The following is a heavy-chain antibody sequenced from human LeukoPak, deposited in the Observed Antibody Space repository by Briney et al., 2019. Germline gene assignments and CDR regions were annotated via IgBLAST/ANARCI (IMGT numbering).Heavy chain of an antibody. CDR3: ARRSLVPAAMFDY. Sequence: SETLALTCTVSSGSISSGGYYWSWIRQHPGKGLEWIGYIYYSGSTYYNPSLKSRVTISVDTSKNQFSLKLSSVTAADTAVYYCARRSLVPAAMFDYWGQGTLVTVSS. J-gene: IGHJ4*02. D-gene: IGHD2-2*01. V-gene: IGHV4-31*03. CDR1: SGSISSGGYY. CDR2: IYYSGST.